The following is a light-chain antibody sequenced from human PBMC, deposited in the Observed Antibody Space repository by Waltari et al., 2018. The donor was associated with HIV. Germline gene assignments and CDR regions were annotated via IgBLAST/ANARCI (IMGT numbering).Light chain of an antibody. J-gene: IGKJ3*01. Sequence: DIVMTQSPDSLAVSLGERTTINCKSSQSLLYSSNNQNNLAWFQQKPGQPPKLLINWASTRESGVPDRFSGSGSGTDFTLTISSLQAEDVAVYYCQQYYSSLFTFGPGTKVDIK. CDR2: WAS. CDR1: QSLLYSSNNQNN. V-gene: IGKV4-1*01. CDR3: QQYYSSLFT.